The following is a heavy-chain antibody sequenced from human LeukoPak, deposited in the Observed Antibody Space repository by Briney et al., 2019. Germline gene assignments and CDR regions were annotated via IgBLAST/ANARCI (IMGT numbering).Heavy chain of an antibody. CDR2: ITSSSVNI. Sequence: GGSLRLSCVVSGFTFSSYSMNWVRQAPGKGLEWVSFITSSSVNIYYADSVEGRFTISRDNAKNSLYLHMRGLRDEDTAVYYCARGDGFHYFDYWGQGVLVSVSS. V-gene: IGHV3-48*02. D-gene: IGHD5-24*01. J-gene: IGHJ4*02. CDR3: ARGDGFHYFDY. CDR1: GFTFSSYS.